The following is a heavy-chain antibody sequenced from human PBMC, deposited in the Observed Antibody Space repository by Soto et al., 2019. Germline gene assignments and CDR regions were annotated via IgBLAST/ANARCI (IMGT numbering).Heavy chain of an antibody. D-gene: IGHD3-10*01. CDR3: ARAHHKYGSGRYYSPGGNWFDP. CDR2: IYYSGST. V-gene: IGHV4-30-4*01. Sequence: QVQLQESGPGLVKPSQTLSLTCTVSGGSISSGDYYWSWIRQPPGKGLEWIGYIYYSGSTYYNPSLKSRVTISVDTSKNQFSLKLSSVTAADTGVYYCARAHHKYGSGRYYSPGGNWFDPWGQGTLVTVSS. J-gene: IGHJ5*02. CDR1: GGSISSGDYY.